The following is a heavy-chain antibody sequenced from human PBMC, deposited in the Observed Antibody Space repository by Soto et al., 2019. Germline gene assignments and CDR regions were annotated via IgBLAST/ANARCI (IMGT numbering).Heavy chain of an antibody. CDR3: AGDSRGGHLCY. CDR2: ISAYNGNT. CDR1: GYTFTSYG. D-gene: IGHD3-16*01. J-gene: IGHJ4*03. Sequence: QVQLVQSGAEVKKPGASVKVSCKASGYTFTSYGISWVRQAPGQGLEWMGWISAYNGNTNYAQKLQGRVTMTTDTSTRKGHMELGSLRSYGTGGYYCAGDSRGGHLCYRGQGNLVTVSS. V-gene: IGHV1-18*01.